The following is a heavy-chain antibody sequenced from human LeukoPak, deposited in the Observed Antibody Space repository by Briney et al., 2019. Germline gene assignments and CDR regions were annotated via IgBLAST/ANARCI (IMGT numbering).Heavy chain of an antibody. J-gene: IGHJ4*02. D-gene: IGHD6-13*01. CDR3: VRTSSTWYGDY. V-gene: IGHV5-51*01. CDR2: VYPGESHI. CDR1: GXSFTSYW. Sequence: GESLEISCKGSGXSFTSYWIAWVRQMPGKGLEWMGIVYPGESHIRYSPSFQGQVTISADKSISTAYLQWNSLRASDTAMYYCVRTSSTWYGDYWGQGTLVTVSS.